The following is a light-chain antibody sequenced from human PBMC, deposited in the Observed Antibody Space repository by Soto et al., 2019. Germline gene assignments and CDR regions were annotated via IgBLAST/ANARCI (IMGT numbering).Light chain of an antibody. V-gene: IGKV3-15*01. CDR2: GAS. J-gene: IGKJ4*01. CDR3: QQRSNWPLT. CDR1: QSVSTN. Sequence: EIVLTQSPATLSLSPGERATLSCRASQSVSTNLAWYQQRPGQAPRLLIYGASARATGIPDRFSGSGAGTEFTLTISSLQSEDFAVYYCQQRSNWPLTFGGGTKVDI.